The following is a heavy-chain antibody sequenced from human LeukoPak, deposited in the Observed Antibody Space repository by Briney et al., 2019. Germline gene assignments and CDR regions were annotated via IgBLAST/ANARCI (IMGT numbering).Heavy chain of an antibody. CDR3: AKDRQDYYDSSGYPTPFY. CDR1: GFTFSSYA. CDR2: ISGSGGST. D-gene: IGHD3-22*01. Sequence: PGGSLRLSCAASGFTFSSYAMSWVRQAPGKGLEWVAAISGSGGSTYYADSVKGRFTISRDNSKNTLYLQMNSLRAEDTAVYYCAKDRQDYYDSSGYPTPFYWGQGTLVTVSS. J-gene: IGHJ4*02. V-gene: IGHV3-23*01.